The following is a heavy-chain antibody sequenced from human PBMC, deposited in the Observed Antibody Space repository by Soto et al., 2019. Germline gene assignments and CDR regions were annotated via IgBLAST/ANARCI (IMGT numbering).Heavy chain of an antibody. Sequence: EVQLVESGGSLVQPGRSLRLSCTASGFTFGDYAMSWFRQAPGKGLEWVGFIRSKAYGGTTEYAASVKGRFTISRDDSKSIDYLQMNSLKTEDTAVYYCTRDGSGRFWCGYYIHYDAFDIWGQGTMVTVSS. J-gene: IGHJ3*02. CDR2: IRSKAYGGTT. V-gene: IGHV3-49*03. CDR3: TRDGSGRFWCGYYIHYDAFDI. CDR1: GFTFGDYA. D-gene: IGHD3-3*01.